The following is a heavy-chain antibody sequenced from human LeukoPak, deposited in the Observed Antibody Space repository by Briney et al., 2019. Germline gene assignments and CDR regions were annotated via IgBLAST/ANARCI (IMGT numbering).Heavy chain of an antibody. CDR1: GFTFSSYV. Sequence: PGGSLRLSCAASGFTFSSYVMHWVRQAPGKGLEWVAVISYDGSNKYYADSVKGRVTISRDNSKNTLYLQMNSLRAEDTAVYYCAREGGERTYDYWGQGALVTVSS. D-gene: IGHD3-10*01. J-gene: IGHJ4*02. CDR3: AREGGERTYDY. CDR2: ISYDGSNK. V-gene: IGHV3-30*04.